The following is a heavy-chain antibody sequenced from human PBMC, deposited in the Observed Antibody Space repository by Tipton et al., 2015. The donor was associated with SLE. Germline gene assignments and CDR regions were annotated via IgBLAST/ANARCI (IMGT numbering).Heavy chain of an antibody. CDR1: RFNFSTYA. CDR3: ARDYGDYVEYYYGMDV. J-gene: IGHJ6*02. Sequence: SLRLSCAASRFNFSTYAMHWVRQAPGKGLEWVANIRHDGSEKHYVDSVKGRFTISRDNAKNSLYLQMNSLRAEDTAVYYCARDYGDYVEYYYGMDVWGQGTTVTVSS. V-gene: IGHV3-7*01. CDR2: IRHDGSEK. D-gene: IGHD4-17*01.